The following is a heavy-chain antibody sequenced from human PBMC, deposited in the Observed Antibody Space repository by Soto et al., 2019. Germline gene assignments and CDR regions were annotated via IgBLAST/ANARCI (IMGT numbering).Heavy chain of an antibody. J-gene: IGHJ5*02. D-gene: IGHD2-21*02. CDR3: ARDPLGGSDSDWFDP. CDR2: ISGSSRDI. V-gene: IGHV3-21*01. Sequence: EVRLVESGGGLVKPGGSLRLSCAASGFTFSGNTMNWVRQAPGKGLEWVSSISGSSRDIYYADSVKGRFTVSRNNAKNSLYLQMNSLRAEDTAMYYCARDPLGGSDSDWFDPWGQGTLVTVSS. CDR1: GFTFSGNT.